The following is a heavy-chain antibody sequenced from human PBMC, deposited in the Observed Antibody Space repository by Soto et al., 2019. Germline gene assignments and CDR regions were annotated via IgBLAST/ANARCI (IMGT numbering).Heavy chain of an antibody. CDR3: TTDSRTYDFWSGYFY. Sequence: GSLRLSCAASGFTFSNAWMNWVRQAPGKGLEWVGRIKSKTDGGTTDYAAPVKGRFTISRDDSKNTLYLQMNSLKTEDTAVYYCTTDSRTYDFWSGYFYWGQGTLVTVSS. J-gene: IGHJ4*02. CDR2: IKSKTDGGTT. V-gene: IGHV3-15*07. D-gene: IGHD3-3*01. CDR1: GFTFSNAW.